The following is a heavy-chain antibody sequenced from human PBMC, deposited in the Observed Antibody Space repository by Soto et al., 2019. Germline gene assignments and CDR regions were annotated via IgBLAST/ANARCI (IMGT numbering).Heavy chain of an antibody. Sequence: GGSLRLSCAASGFTFSRYGMNWLRQSPGKGLEWVASISSTTSYVYYADSVKGRFSTSRDNAKNILYLEMYALRTEDTAVYYCARDPSEGRVGNWFESWGQGTLVTVSS. V-gene: IGHV3-21*06. CDR1: GFTFSRYG. D-gene: IGHD2-2*01. J-gene: IGHJ5*01. CDR3: ARDPSEGRVGNWFES. CDR2: ISSTTSYV.